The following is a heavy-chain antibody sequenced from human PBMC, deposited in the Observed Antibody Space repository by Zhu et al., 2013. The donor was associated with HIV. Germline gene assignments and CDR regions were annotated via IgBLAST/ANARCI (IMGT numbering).Heavy chain of an antibody. CDR3: AGDHRGHSDSNYYFVLDV. Sequence: QVQLVQSGAEVKKPGSSVKVSCKASGGTLSKHTITWVRQAPGQGLEWMGEFIPIFGTPNYAQKFQDRLTITADKFTNTAYMELSSLRSEDTAVYYCAGDHRGHSDSNYYFVLDVWGQGTTVTVSS. CDR2: FIPIFGTP. CDR1: GGTLSKHT. V-gene: IGHV1-69*06. D-gene: IGHD4-4*01. J-gene: IGHJ6*02.